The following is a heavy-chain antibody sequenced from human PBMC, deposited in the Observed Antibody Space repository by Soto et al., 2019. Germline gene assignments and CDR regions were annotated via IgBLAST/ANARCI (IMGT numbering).Heavy chain of an antibody. CDR2: ISAYNGNT. J-gene: IGHJ5*02. V-gene: IGHV1-18*01. Sequence: ASVKVSCKASGYTFTSYGISWVRQAPGQGLEWMGWISAYNGNTNYAQKLQGRVTMTTDTSTSTAYMELRSLRSDDTAVYYCARVGPRRYSSSWYVRWFDPWGQGTRVTVSS. D-gene: IGHD6-13*01. CDR3: ARVGPRRYSSSWYVRWFDP. CDR1: GYTFTSYG.